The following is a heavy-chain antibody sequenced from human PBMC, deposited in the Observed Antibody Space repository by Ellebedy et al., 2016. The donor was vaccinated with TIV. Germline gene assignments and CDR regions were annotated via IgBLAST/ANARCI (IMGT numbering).Heavy chain of an antibody. CDR2: AYYRFTWIY. CDR1: GDSLSNNGVT. CDR3: ARGPSWCQSCMDV. Sequence: SQTPSLTCAISGDSLSNNGVTWDWIRQSASGGLEWLGRAYYRFTWIYTYAVSVKGRITINPDTSNNQLSLHLNSVTPEDTAVYYWARGPSWCQSCMDVWGQGTTVTVSS. D-gene: IGHD2-8*01. J-gene: IGHJ6*02. V-gene: IGHV6-1*01.